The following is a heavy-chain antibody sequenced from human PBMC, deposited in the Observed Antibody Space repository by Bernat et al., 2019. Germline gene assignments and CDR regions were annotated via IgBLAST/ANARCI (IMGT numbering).Heavy chain of an antibody. V-gene: IGHV4-59*01. Sequence: QVQLQESGPGLVKPSETLSLTCTVSGGSISSYYWSWIRQPPGKGLEWIGYIYYSGSTNYNPSLKSRVTISVDTSKNQFSLKLSSVTAADTAVYYCARESSLLYWSGGSCFEGPDAIDIWGQGTMVTVSS. CDR2: IYYSGST. CDR3: ARESSLLYWSGGSCFEGPDAIDI. J-gene: IGHJ3*02. CDR1: GGSISSYY. D-gene: IGHD2-15*01.